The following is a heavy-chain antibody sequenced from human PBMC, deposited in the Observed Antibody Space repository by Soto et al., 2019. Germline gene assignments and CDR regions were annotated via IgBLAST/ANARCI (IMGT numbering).Heavy chain of an antibody. V-gene: IGHV1-69*13. CDR1: GGTFSSYA. J-gene: IGHJ4*02. Sequence: SVKVSCKASGGTFSSYAISWVRQAPGQGLEWMGGIIPIFGTANYAQKFQGRVTITADESMSTAYMELSSLRSEDTAVYYCARDRGGINYYDSSGYYRFDYWGQGTLVTVSS. CDR2: IIPIFGTA. CDR3: ARDRGGINYYDSSGYYRFDY. D-gene: IGHD3-22*01.